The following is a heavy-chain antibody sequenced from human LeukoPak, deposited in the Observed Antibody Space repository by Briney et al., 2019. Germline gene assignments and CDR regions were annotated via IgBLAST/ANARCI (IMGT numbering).Heavy chain of an antibody. CDR1: GGSNSSSSYY. D-gene: IGHD4-17*01. CDR2: IYYSGST. J-gene: IGHJ5*02. CDR3: ARHENYGDENWFDP. Sequence: SETLSLTCTVSGGSNSSSSYYWGWIRQPPGKGLEWIGSIYYSGSTYYNPSLKSRVTISVDTSKNQFSLKLSSVTAADTAVYYCARHENYGDENWFDPWGQGTLVTVSS. V-gene: IGHV4-39*01.